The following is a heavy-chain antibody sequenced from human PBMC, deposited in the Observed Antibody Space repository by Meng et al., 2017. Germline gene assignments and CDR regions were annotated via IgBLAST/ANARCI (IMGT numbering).Heavy chain of an antibody. V-gene: IGHV3-33*01. J-gene: IGHJ6*02. CDR2: IWYDGSNK. Sequence: LTRAASGFTFSSYGMHWVRQAPGKGLEWVAVIWYDGSNKYYADSVKGRFTISRDNSKNTLYLQMNSLRAEDTAVYYCARMYYYGSGKYYYYYGMDVWGQGTTVTVSS. CDR1: GFTFSSYG. CDR3: ARMYYYGSGKYYYYYGMDV. D-gene: IGHD3-10*01.